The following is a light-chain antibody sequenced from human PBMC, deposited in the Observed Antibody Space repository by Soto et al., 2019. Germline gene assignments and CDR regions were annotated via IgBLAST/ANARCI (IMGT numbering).Light chain of an antibody. J-gene: IGKJ1*01. CDR3: QQYNNWWT. Sequence: EIVMTQSPATLSVSPGERATLSCRASQSVSSNLAWYQQKPGQAPRLLIYGASTRATGIPARFRGSGSGTEFTLTISSLQSEDFEVYYCQQYNNWWTFGQVTKVEIK. CDR1: QSVSSN. CDR2: GAS. V-gene: IGKV3-15*01.